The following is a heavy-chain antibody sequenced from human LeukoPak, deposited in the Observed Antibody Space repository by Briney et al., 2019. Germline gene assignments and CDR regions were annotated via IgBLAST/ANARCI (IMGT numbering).Heavy chain of an antibody. V-gene: IGHV1-2*06. CDR1: VYTFTDYY. CDR3: AKDVGKWESLHFFDY. CDR2: INPNSGGS. J-gene: IGHJ4*02. Sequence: ASVKVSCKASVYTFTDYYMHWVRQTPGQGLEWMGRINPNSGGSNYAQEFQGRVTMTRDTSISTAYMELSSLRSDDTAVYYCAKDVGKWESLHFFDYWGQGTLVTVSS. D-gene: IGHD1-26*01.